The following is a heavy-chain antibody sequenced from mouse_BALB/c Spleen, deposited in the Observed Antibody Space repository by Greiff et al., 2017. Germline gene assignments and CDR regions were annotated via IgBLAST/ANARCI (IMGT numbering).Heavy chain of an antibody. J-gene: IGHJ4*01. D-gene: IGHD2-14*01. CDR3: ASINYYRSSYAMDY. Sequence: EVQLQQSGPSLVEPSQTLSLTCSVTGDSITSCYWNWIRKFPGNKLEYMGYISYSGSTYYNPSLKSRISITRDTSKNQYYLQLNSVTTEDTATYYCASINYYRSSYAMDYWGQGTSVTVSS. CDR1: GDSITSCY. V-gene: IGHV3-8*02. CDR2: ISYSGST.